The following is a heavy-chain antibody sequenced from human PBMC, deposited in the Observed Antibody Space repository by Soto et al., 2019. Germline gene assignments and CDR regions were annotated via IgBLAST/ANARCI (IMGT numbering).Heavy chain of an antibody. V-gene: IGHV1-69*13. CDR1: GGTFSSYA. J-gene: IGHJ4*02. CDR2: IIPTFGTA. CDR3: ARAGGIAAAGFDY. D-gene: IGHD6-13*01. Sequence: ASVKVSCKASGGTFSSYAISWVRQAPGQGLEWMGGIIPTFGTANYAQKFQGRVTITADESTSTAYMELSSLRSEDTAVYYCARAGGIAAAGFDYWGQGTLVTVSS.